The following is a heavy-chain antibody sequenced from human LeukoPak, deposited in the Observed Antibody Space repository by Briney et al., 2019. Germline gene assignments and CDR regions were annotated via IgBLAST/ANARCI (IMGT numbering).Heavy chain of an antibody. CDR1: GDSVSSNSAA. CDR3: ARGLTGIAAAGSELTRLNWFDP. CDR2: TYYRSKWYN. V-gene: IGHV6-1*01. Sequence: SQTLSLTCAISGDSVSSNSAAWNWIRQSPSRGLEWLGRTYYRSKWYNDYAVSVKSRITINPDTSKNQFSLQLNSVTPEDTAVYYCARGLTGIAAAGSELTRLNWFDPWGQGTLVTVSS. J-gene: IGHJ5*02. D-gene: IGHD6-13*01.